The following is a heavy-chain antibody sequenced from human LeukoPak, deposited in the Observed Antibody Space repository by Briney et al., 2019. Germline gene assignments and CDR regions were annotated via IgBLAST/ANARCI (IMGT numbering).Heavy chain of an antibody. D-gene: IGHD5-24*01. CDR2: IIPIFGTA. Sequence: SVKVSCKASGGTFSSYAISWVRQAPGQGLEWMGGIIPIFGTANYAQKFQGRVTITADESTSTAYMELSSLRSEDTAVYYCARASRRDGYNFGADYWGQGTLVTVSS. J-gene: IGHJ4*02. V-gene: IGHV1-69*01. CDR1: GGTFSSYA. CDR3: ARASRRDGYNFGADY.